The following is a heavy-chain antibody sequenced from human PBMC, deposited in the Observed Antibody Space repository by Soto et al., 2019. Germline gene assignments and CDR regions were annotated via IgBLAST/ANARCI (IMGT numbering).Heavy chain of an antibody. Sequence: SETLSLTCAVSGASFSGYFWSWIRQPPGKGLEWIGEINHSGSANYNPSLKSRVTMSGDTSKNLFSLRLSSVTAADTAVYYCARGRGIEWLRSRGGFDCWGQGTLVTVSS. CDR2: INHSGSA. D-gene: IGHD5-12*01. CDR3: ARGRGIEWLRSRGGFDC. V-gene: IGHV4-34*01. CDR1: GASFSGYF. J-gene: IGHJ4*02.